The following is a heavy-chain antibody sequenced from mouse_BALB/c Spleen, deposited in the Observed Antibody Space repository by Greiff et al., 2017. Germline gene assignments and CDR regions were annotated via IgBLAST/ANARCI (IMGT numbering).Heavy chain of an antibody. CDR2: ISDGGSYT. CDR1: GFTFSDYY. V-gene: IGHV5-4*02. J-gene: IGHJ3*01. Sequence: EVQVVESGGGLVKPGGSLKLSCAASGFTFSDYYLYWVRQTPEKRLEWVATISDGGSYTYYPDSVKGRFTISRDNAKNNLYLQMSSLKSEDTAMYYCAREGDYGNTWFAYWGQGTLVTVSA. D-gene: IGHD2-1*01. CDR3: AREGDYGNTWFAY.